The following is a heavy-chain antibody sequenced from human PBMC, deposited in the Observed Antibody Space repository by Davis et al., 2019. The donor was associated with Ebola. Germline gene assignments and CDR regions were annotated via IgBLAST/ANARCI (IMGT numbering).Heavy chain of an antibody. D-gene: IGHD5-12*01. CDR2: INHSGST. Sequence: SETLSLTCAVYGGSFSGYYWSWIRQPPGKGLEWIGEINHSGSTNYNPSLKSRVTISVDTSKNQFSLKLSSVTAEDTAVYYCAKYSLGVWGQGTTVTVSS. V-gene: IGHV4-34*01. CDR3: AKYSLGV. J-gene: IGHJ6*02. CDR1: GGSFSGYY.